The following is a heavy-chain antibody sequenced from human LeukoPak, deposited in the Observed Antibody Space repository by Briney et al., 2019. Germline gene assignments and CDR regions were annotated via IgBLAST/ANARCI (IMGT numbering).Heavy chain of an antibody. V-gene: IGHV3-23*01. D-gene: IGHD3-10*01. CDR3: ARGGTLVRGGDPFDY. J-gene: IGHJ4*02. CDR2: LSGSGDRT. CDR1: GFTFSSYW. Sequence: GGSLRLSCAASGFTFSSYWMSWVRQSSVKGLEWVSGLSGSGDRTYYTDSVKGRFTISRDNSKNTVYLQMNTLRAEDTALYYCARGGTLVRGGDPFDYWGQGTLVTVSS.